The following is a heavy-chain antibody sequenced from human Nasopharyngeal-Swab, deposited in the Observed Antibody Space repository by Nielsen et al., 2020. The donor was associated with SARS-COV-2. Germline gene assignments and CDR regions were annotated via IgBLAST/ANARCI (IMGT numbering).Heavy chain of an antibody. CDR2: ISGSGSYV. D-gene: IGHD1-26*01. J-gene: IGHJ6*03. CDR3: ARIAGRGSIYYYYMDV. CDR1: GFTFNTYS. Sequence: GESLKSSGAGSGFTFNTYSMIWGRQVPGEGLEWVSSISGSGSYVYYADSVKGRFTTSKDSAKNSLYLQMNSLRADDTAVYFCARIAGRGSIYYYYMDVWGTGTTVTVSS. V-gene: IGHV3-21*01.